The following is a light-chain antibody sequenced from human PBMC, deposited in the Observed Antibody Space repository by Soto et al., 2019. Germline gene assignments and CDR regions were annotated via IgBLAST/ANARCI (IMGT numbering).Light chain of an antibody. J-gene: IGKJ3*01. V-gene: IGKV3-20*01. CDR3: QQYGSSPLFT. CDR1: QSVNSNY. CDR2: GAS. Sequence: EIVLTQSPGTLSLSPGERATLSCRASQSVNSNYLAWYQHKPGQAPRVLIYGASSRATGIPDRFSGSGSGTDFTLTISRLEPEDFPVYYCQQYGSSPLFTFGPGTKVDIK.